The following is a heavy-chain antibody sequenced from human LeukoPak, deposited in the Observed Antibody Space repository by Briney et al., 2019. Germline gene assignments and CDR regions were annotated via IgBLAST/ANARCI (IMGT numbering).Heavy chain of an antibody. Sequence: PSETLSLTCTVSGGSISSSYYWGWIRQPPGKGLDWIASIYYGGSTYYNPSLKSRVTISVDTSKNQFSLKLSSVTAADTAVYYCARHGNHYYGSGGFDYWGQGNLVIVSS. D-gene: IGHD3-10*01. CDR2: IYYGGST. CDR1: GGSISSSYY. CDR3: ARHGNHYYGSGGFDY. J-gene: IGHJ4*02. V-gene: IGHV4-39*01.